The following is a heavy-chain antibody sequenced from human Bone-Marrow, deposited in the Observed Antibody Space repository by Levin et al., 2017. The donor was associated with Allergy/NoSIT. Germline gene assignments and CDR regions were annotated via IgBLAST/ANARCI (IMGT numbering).Heavy chain of an antibody. D-gene: IGHD5-18*01. J-gene: IGHJ6*04. CDR3: AGYGYGRRERHYYYDMDV. CDR2: FIPIFGSP. Sequence: KISCKASGCAVSDYAITWVRQAPGQGLEWMGGFIPIFGSPKYAQKFQGRVTITTDESTTTAYMELSSLRSEDTAVYFCAGYGYGRRERHYYYDMDVWGTGTTVIVSS. V-gene: IGHV1-69*05. CDR1: GCAVSDYA.